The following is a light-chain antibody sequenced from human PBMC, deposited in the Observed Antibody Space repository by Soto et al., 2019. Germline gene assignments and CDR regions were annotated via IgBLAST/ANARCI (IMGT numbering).Light chain of an antibody. V-gene: IGLV1-44*01. CDR1: SSNIGLDY. Sequence: QSVLTQPPSASGTPGQRVVISCSGGSSNIGLDYLCWYQQVPGMAPKLLIYSVNQRPSGVPDRFSGSKSGTSASLAISGLQSEDEADYYCAAWDDSLNGYWVFGGGTKLTVL. CDR2: SVN. CDR3: AAWDDSLNGYWV. J-gene: IGLJ3*02.